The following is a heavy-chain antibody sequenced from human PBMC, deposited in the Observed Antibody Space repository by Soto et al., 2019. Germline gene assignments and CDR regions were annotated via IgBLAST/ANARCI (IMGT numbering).Heavy chain of an antibody. CDR2: IIAYNGNT. CDR1: GYTFTSYG. V-gene: IGHV1-18*01. D-gene: IGHD6-19*01. J-gene: IGHJ5*02. Sequence: VASVKVSCKAXGYTFTSYGISWVRQAPGQGLEWMGWIIAYNGNTNYAQKLQGRVTMTTDTSTSTAYMELRSLRSDDTAVYYCARVVAVAGTPYNWFDPWGQGTLVTVSS. CDR3: ARVVAVAGTPYNWFDP.